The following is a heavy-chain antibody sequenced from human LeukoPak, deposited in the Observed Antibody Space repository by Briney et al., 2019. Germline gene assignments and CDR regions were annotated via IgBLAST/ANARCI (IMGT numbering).Heavy chain of an antibody. J-gene: IGHJ5*02. CDR2: IIPIFGTA. V-gene: IGHV1-69*13. CDR1: GGTFSSYA. Sequence: SVKVSCKASGGTFSSYAISWVRQAPGQGLEWMGGIIPIFGTANYAQKFQGRVTITADESTSTAYMELSSLRSEDTAVYYCASKIKVTKGDDWFDPWGRGTLVTVSS. D-gene: IGHD4-17*01. CDR3: ASKIKVTKGDDWFDP.